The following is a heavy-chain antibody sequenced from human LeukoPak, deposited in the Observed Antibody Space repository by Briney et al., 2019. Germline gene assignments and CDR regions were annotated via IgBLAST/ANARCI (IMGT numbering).Heavy chain of an antibody. J-gene: IGHJ4*02. CDR2: IKQDGSEK. Sequence: GSLRLSCAASGFTFSSYGMHWVRQAPGKGLEWVANIKQDGSEKYYVDSVKGRFTISRDNAKNSLYLQMNSLRAEDTAVYYCAKDKWELPFGYWGQGTLVTVSS. CDR1: GFTFSSYG. V-gene: IGHV3-7*01. D-gene: IGHD1-26*01. CDR3: AKDKWELPFGY.